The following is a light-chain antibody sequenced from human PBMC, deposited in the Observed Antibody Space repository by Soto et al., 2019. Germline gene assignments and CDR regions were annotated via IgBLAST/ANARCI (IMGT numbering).Light chain of an antibody. CDR2: GAS. V-gene: IGKV3-20*01. Sequence: EIVLTQSPGTLSLSPGERATLSCRASQSVSNKLAWYRQTPGQAPRLLIYGASTRATDTPARFSGSGSGTDFTLTISRVEPADFAVYYCQQYGSSLATFGQGTQV. CDR3: QQYGSSLAT. J-gene: IGKJ1*01. CDR1: QSVSNK.